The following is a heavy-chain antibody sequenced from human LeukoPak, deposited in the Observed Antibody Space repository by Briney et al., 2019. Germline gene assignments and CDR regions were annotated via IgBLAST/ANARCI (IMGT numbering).Heavy chain of an antibody. D-gene: IGHD2-15*01. J-gene: IGHJ4*02. CDR1: GGTFSSYA. V-gene: IGHV3-23*01. CDR2: ISDTGNT. CDR3: AKAPVTTCRGAFCYPFDY. Sequence: SCKASGGTFSSYAISWVRQAPGKGLEWVSAISDTGNTYHADSVKGRFTISRDSSKNTLFLQMNRLRPEDAAVYYCAKAPVTTCRGAFCYPFDYWGLGTLVTVSS.